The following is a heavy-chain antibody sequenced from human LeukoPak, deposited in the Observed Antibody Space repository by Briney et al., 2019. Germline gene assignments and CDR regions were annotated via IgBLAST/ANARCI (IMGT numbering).Heavy chain of an antibody. Sequence: ASVKVSCKASGYTFTSYDINWVRQATGQGLEWMGWMNPNSGNTGYAQKFQGRVTITRNTSINTAYMELSSLRSEDTAVYYCARGRRWWELHEAFDIWGQGTMVTVSS. J-gene: IGHJ3*02. CDR2: MNPNSGNT. CDR1: GYTFTSYD. V-gene: IGHV1-8*03. CDR3: ARGRRWWELHEAFDI. D-gene: IGHD1-26*01.